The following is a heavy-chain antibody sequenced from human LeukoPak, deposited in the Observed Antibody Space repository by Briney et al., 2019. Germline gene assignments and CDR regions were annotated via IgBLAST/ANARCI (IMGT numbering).Heavy chain of an antibody. CDR2: IYYSGST. CDR1: GGSISSGTYY. CDR3: ARRWAYYFDY. J-gene: IGHJ4*02. D-gene: IGHD1-26*01. V-gene: IGHV4-39*01. Sequence: SETLSLTCIVSGGSISSGTYYWGWIRQPPGKGLEWIGSIYYSGSTYYNPSLKSRVTISVDTSKNQFSLKLSSLTAADTAVYYCARRWAYYFDYWGQGTLVTVSS.